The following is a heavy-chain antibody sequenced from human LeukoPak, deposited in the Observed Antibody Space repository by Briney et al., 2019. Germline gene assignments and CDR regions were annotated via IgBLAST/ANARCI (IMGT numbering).Heavy chain of an antibody. CDR2: ISGSGETI. Sequence: GGSLRLSCAASGFTFSNYAMTWVRQAPGKGLEWVSSISGSGETIYYADSVKGRFTIPRDSSKNTLYLQMNSLRAEDTAVFYCAKDRSMGSYYDSSGYSDFDSWGQGTLVTVSS. V-gene: IGHV3-23*01. CDR1: GFTFSNYA. D-gene: IGHD3-22*01. CDR3: AKDRSMGSYYDSSGYSDFDS. J-gene: IGHJ4*02.